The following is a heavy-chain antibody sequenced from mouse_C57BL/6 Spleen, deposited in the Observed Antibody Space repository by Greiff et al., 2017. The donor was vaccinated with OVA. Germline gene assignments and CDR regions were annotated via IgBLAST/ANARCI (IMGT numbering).Heavy chain of an antibody. D-gene: IGHD1-1*01. CDR1: GYSFTDYN. CDR2: INPNYGTT. CDR3: ARESYYGPYAMDY. V-gene: IGHV1-39*01. Sequence: VQLKQSGPELVKPGASVKISCKASGYSFTDYNMNWVKQSNGKSLEWIGVINPNYGTTSYNQKFKGKATLTVDQSSSTAYMQLNSLTSEDSAVYYYARESYYGPYAMDYWGQGTSVTVSS. J-gene: IGHJ4*01.